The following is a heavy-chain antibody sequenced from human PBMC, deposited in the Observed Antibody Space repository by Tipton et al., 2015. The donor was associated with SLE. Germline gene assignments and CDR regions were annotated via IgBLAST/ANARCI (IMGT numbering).Heavy chain of an antibody. Sequence: TLSLTCAVYGGPFSGYYWSWIRQPPGKGLEWIGYIYYSGSTNSNPPLQSRVTISVDTSKNQFSLKLSSVTAADTAVYYCARDPIHSRIEAFDIWGQGTMVTVSS. V-gene: IGHV4-59*01. CDR3: ARDPIHSRIEAFDI. J-gene: IGHJ3*02. CDR2: IYYSGST. CDR1: GGPFSGYY.